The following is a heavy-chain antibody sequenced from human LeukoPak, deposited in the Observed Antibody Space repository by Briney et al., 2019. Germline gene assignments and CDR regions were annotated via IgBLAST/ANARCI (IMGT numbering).Heavy chain of an antibody. CDR2: ISGSGGST. CDR3: PRDGDRPGTSNFDY. J-gene: IGHJ4*02. V-gene: IGHV3-23*01. D-gene: IGHD2-21*01. CDR1: GFTFSSYA. Sequence: PGGSLRLSCAASGFTFSSYAMSWVRQAPGKGLEWVSAISGSGGSTYYADSMKGRFTISRDNSKNTLYLQMNSLNTEDTAVYYCPRDGDRPGTSNFDYWGQGTLVTVSS.